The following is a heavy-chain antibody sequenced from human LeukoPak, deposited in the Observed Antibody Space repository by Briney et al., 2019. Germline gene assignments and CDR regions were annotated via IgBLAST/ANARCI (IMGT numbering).Heavy chain of an antibody. D-gene: IGHD3-10*02. V-gene: IGHV3-48*03. CDR1: GFTFSSYE. J-gene: IGHJ6*04. CDR2: ISSSGSTI. CDR3: AELGITMIGVV. Sequence: GGSLRLSCAAYGFTFSSYEMNWVRQAPGKGLEWVSYISSSGSTIYYADSVKGRFTISRDNAKNSLYLQMNSLRAEDTAVYYCAELGITMIGVVWGKGTTVTISS.